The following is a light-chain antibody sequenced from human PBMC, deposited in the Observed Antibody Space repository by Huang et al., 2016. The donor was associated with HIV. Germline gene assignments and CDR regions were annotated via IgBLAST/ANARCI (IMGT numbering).Light chain of an antibody. CDR3: QQRSNWLLT. CDR1: QSVSSY. CDR2: DAS. Sequence: EIVLTQSPATLSLSPGERATLSCRASQSVSSYLAWYQQKPVHAPRLLIYDASNRATGIPARFSGTRSGTDFILTISSLEPEDFAVYYCQQRSNWLLTFGGGTKVEIK. V-gene: IGKV3-11*01. J-gene: IGKJ4*01.